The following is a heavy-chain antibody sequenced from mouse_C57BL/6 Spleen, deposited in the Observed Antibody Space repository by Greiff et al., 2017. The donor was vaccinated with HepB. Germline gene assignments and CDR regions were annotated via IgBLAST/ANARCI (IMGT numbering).Heavy chain of an antibody. V-gene: IGHV3-6*01. CDR1: GYSITSGYY. J-gene: IGHJ1*03. CDR2: ISYDGSN. D-gene: IGHD1-1*01. CDR3: ARITTVVAHFDV. Sequence: EVQRVESGPGLVKPSQSLSLTCSVTGYSITSGYYWNWIRQFPGNKLEWMGYISYDGSNNYNPSLKNRISITRDTSKNQFFLKLNSVTTEDTATYYCARITTVVAHFDVWGTGTTVTVSS.